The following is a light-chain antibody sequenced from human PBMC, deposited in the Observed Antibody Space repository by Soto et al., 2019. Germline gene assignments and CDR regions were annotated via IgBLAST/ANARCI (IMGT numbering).Light chain of an antibody. CDR3: SSSTTSSSPMV. J-gene: IGLJ2*01. V-gene: IGLV2-14*01. CDR2: DVS. CDR1: SSDVGGYNY. Sequence: QSALTQPASVSGSPGQSITISCTGTSSDVGGYNYVSWYQQHPGKAPKLMIYDVSNRPSGVSNRFSGSKSGNTASLTISGLQAEEEADDYCSSSTTSSSPMVFGGGTKLTVL.